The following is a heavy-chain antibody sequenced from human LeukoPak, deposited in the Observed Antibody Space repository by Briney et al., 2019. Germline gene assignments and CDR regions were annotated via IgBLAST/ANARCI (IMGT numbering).Heavy chain of an antibody. J-gene: IGHJ4*02. CDR1: GGSISSGGYY. V-gene: IGHV4-31*02. D-gene: IGHD2-15*01. Sequence: PSETLSLTWTVSGGSISSGGYYWSWIRQHPGKGLEWIGYIYYSGSTYYNPSLKSRVTISVDTSKNQFSLKLSSVTAADTAVYYCARGGNPLYCSGGSCYFFDYWGQGTLVTVSS. CDR3: ARGGNPLYCSGGSCYFFDY. CDR2: IYYSGST.